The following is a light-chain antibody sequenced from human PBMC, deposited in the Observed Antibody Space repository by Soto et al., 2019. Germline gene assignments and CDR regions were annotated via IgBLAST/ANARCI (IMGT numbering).Light chain of an antibody. V-gene: IGKV3-15*01. J-gene: IGKJ4*01. Sequence: EIVMTQSPGTLSVSPGGRATLSCRASQSISTKLAWYQQRPGQAPRLLIYGASTRAPGIPVRFSGSGSGTDFTLTITSLQSEDFAVYYCQEYNDWRPITFGGGTKVDIK. CDR3: QEYNDWRPIT. CDR1: QSISTK. CDR2: GAS.